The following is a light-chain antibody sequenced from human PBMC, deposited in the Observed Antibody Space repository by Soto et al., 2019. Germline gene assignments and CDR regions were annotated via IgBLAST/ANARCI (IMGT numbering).Light chain of an antibody. CDR3: QQYTDWPWGT. Sequence: EIGMTQSPATLSVSPGERATLSCRASQSVSSNLAWYQQKPGQAPRLLIYGASTRATGIPARFSGSGSGTEFTLTISSLQSEDFAVYYCQQYTDWPWGTFGGGTKVAI. J-gene: IGKJ4*01. CDR1: QSVSSN. V-gene: IGKV3-15*01. CDR2: GAS.